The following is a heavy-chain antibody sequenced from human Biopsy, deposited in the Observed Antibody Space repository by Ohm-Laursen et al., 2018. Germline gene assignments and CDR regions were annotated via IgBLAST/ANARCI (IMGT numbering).Heavy chain of an antibody. Sequence: SLRLSCSASGFSFSDYHMRWLRQAPGRGLAWVSYISGGGTIYYGDSMKGRVTISRDNAKNSLYLQMHSLRAEDTAVYYCARDTRWSPYSMDVWGQGTTVTVSS. CDR2: ISGGGTI. V-gene: IGHV3-11*01. D-gene: IGHD4-23*01. J-gene: IGHJ6*02. CDR3: ARDTRWSPYSMDV. CDR1: GFSFSDYH.